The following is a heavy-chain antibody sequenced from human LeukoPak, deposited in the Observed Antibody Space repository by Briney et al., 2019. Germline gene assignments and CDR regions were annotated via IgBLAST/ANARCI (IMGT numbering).Heavy chain of an antibody. D-gene: IGHD5-18*01. J-gene: IGHJ4*02. CDR2: IDPSDSDT. V-gene: IGHV5-51*01. CDR1: GYSFTNYW. CDR3: ARQTAMGRPGDF. Sequence: GESLKISWKASGYSFTNYWIGWVRQMPEKGLEWMGIIDPSDSDTRYTPSCQGQVTISADKSLTTAYLQWNSLKASDTAMYYCARQTAMGRPGDFWGQGTLVTVSS.